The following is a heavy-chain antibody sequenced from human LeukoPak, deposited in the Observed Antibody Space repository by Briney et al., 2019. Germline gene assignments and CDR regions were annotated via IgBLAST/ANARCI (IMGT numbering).Heavy chain of an antibody. CDR2: VYSGNDGT. CDR1: GSTVSTDN. CDR3: TKRSRGYYDY. Sequence: PGGSLRLSCAASGSTVSTDNMSWVRQVPGKGLEWVSVVYSGNDGTNYADSVRGRFTISRDDSKNMVYLQMNNLRLEDAAVYYCTKRSRGYYDYWGQGTLVTVSS. V-gene: IGHV3-66*02. J-gene: IGHJ4*02. D-gene: IGHD3-10*01.